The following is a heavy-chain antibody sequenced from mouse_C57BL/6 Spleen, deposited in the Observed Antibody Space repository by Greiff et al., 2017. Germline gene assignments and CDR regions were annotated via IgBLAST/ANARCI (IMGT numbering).Heavy chain of an antibody. J-gene: IGHJ4*01. CDR2: IWSGGST. V-gene: IGHV2-2*01. D-gene: IGHD1-1*01. CDR3: ARAGPPLLLRWYAMDY. CDR1: GFSLTSYG. Sequence: QVQLQQSGPGLVQPSQSLSITCTVSGFSLTSYGVHWVRQSPGTGLEWLGVIWSGGSTDYNAAFISRLSISKDNSKSQVFFKMNSLQADDTAIYYCARAGPPLLLRWYAMDYWGQGTSVTVSS.